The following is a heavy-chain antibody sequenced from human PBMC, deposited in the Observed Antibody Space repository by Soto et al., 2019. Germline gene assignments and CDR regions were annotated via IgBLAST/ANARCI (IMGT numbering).Heavy chain of an antibody. V-gene: IGHV3-23*01. D-gene: IGHD3-3*01. Sequence: GGSLRLSCAASGFTFSSYAMSWVRQAPGKGLEWVSAISGSGGSTYYADSVKGRFTISRDNSKNTLYLQMNSLRAEDTAVYYCAKGERLRFLEGYYFDYWGQGTLVTVSS. CDR1: GFTFSSYA. CDR3: AKGERLRFLEGYYFDY. CDR2: ISGSGGST. J-gene: IGHJ4*02.